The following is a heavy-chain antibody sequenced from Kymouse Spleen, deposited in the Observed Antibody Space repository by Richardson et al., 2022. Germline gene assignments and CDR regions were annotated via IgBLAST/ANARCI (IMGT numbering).Heavy chain of an antibody. CDR3: ARDQRYSGYDSHYYGMDV. CDR2: ISSSSSYI. J-gene: IGHJ6*02. D-gene: IGHD5-12*01. Sequence: EVQLVESGGGLVKPGGSLRLSCAASGFTFSSYSMNWVRQAPGKGLEWVSSISSSSSYIYYADSVKGRFTISRDNAKNSLYLQMNSLRAEDTAVYYCARDQRYSGYDSHYYGMDVWGQGTTVTVSS. V-gene: IGHV3-21*03. CDR1: GFTFSSYS.